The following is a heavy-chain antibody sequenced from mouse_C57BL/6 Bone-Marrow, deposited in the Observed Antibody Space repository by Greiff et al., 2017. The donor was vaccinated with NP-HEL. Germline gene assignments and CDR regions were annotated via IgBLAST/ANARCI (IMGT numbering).Heavy chain of an antibody. CDR1: GFTFTDYY. V-gene: IGHV7-3*01. CDR2: IRNKANGYTT. D-gene: IGHD2-5*01. Sequence: EVNLVESGGGLVQPGGSLSLSCAASGFTFTDYYMSWVRQPPGKALEWLGFIRNKANGYTTEYSASVKGRFTISRDNSHSILYLQMNALRAEDSATYYCARSGSNYWFAYWGQGTLVTVSA. CDR3: ARSGSNYWFAY. J-gene: IGHJ3*01.